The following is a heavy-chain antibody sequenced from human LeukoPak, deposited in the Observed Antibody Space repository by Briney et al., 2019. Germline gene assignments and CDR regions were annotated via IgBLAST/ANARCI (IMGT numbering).Heavy chain of an antibody. V-gene: IGHV3-11*01. Sequence: GGPLRLSCAASEFTFRDYYLSWIRRAPGKGLEWVSYISSSGSTIYYADSVKGRFTLSRDNAKNSPYLQMKSLRAEDTAVYYCARDHSEVVGATVEYYYGMDVWGQGTTVTVSS. CDR3: ARDHSEVVGATVEYYYGMDV. CDR2: ISSSGSTI. D-gene: IGHD1-26*01. J-gene: IGHJ6*02. CDR1: EFTFRDYY.